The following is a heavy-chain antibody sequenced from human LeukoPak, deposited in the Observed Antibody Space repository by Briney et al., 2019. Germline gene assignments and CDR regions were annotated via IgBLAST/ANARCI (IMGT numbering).Heavy chain of an antibody. D-gene: IGHD5-24*01. CDR2: ISYDGSNK. V-gene: IGHV3-30-3*01. CDR3: ARGRWLQLFGDY. Sequence: GGSLRLSCAASGFTFSSYAVHWVRQAPGKGLEWVAVISYDGSNKYYADSVKGRFTISRDNSKNTLYLQMNSLRAEDTAVYYCARGRWLQLFGDYWGQGTLVTVSS. J-gene: IGHJ4*02. CDR1: GFTFSSYA.